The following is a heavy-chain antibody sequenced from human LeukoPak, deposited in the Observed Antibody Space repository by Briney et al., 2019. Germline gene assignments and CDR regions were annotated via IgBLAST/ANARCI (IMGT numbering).Heavy chain of an antibody. Sequence: SETLSLTCTVSGGSISSYYWSWIRQPPGKGLEWIGYIYYSGSTNYNPSLKSRVTISVDTSKNQFSLKRSSVTAADTAVYYCARLDYGDHFYYYYGMDVWGQGTTVTVSS. CDR3: ARLDYGDHFYYYYGMDV. CDR1: GGSISSYY. V-gene: IGHV4-59*12. D-gene: IGHD4-17*01. J-gene: IGHJ6*02. CDR2: IYYSGST.